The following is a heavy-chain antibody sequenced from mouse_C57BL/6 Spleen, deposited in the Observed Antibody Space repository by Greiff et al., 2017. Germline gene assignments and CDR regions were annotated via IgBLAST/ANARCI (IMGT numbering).Heavy chain of an antibody. J-gene: IGHJ2*01. V-gene: IGHV5-16*01. Sequence: EVQRVESEGGLVQPGSSMKLSCTASGFTFSDYYMAWVRQVPEKGLEWVANINYDGSSTYYLDSLKSRFIISRDNAKNILYLQMSSLKSEDTATYYCARDGYDGPFDYWGQGTTLTVSS. CDR1: GFTFSDYY. CDR2: INYDGSST. D-gene: IGHD2-3*01. CDR3: ARDGYDGPFDY.